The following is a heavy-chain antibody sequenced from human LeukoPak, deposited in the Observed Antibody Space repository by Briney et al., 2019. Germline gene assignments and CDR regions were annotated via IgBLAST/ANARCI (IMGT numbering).Heavy chain of an antibody. Sequence: GGSLRLSCVVSGFTFRNYWMSWVRQAPGKGLEWVANIKGDGSEKHYVDSVKGRFTISRDNANKSLYLEMNNLRAEETAVYYCARRHDFSTGDTGYNFYMDVWGRGTTVTVSS. V-gene: IGHV3-7*01. CDR3: ARRHDFSTGDTGYNFYMDV. CDR2: IKGDGSEK. D-gene: IGHD3/OR15-3a*01. CDR1: GFTFRNYW. J-gene: IGHJ6*03.